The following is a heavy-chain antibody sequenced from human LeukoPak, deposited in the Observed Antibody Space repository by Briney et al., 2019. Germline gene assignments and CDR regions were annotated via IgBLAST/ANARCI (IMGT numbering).Heavy chain of an antibody. J-gene: IGHJ6*03. CDR1: GFTFSSYW. D-gene: IGHD6-19*01. CDR2: IKQDGSQK. Sequence: GGSLRLSCAASGFTFSSYWMTWVRQAPGKGLEWVANIKQDGSQKYYVDSVKGRFTISRDNSKNTLYLQMNSLRAEDTAVYYCAKRSDGSGWYNYYYMDVWGKGTTVTVSS. CDR3: AKRSDGSGWYNYYYMDV. V-gene: IGHV3-7*03.